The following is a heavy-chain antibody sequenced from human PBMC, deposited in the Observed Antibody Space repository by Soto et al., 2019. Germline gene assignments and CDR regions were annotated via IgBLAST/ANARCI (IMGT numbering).Heavy chain of an antibody. Sequence: GGSLRLSCAASGFTFSSYWMSWVRQAPGKGLEWVANIKQDGSEKYYVDSVKGRFTISRDNAKNSLYLQMNSLRAEDTAVYYCARIEYDILTGYPQSFDYWGQGTLVTVSS. CDR3: ARIEYDILTGYPQSFDY. V-gene: IGHV3-7*01. CDR1: GFTFSSYW. J-gene: IGHJ4*02. CDR2: IKQDGSEK. D-gene: IGHD3-9*01.